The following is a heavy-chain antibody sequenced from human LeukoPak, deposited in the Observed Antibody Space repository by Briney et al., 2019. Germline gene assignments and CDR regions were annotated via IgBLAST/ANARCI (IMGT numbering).Heavy chain of an antibody. CDR2: IKSKTDGGTT. V-gene: IGHV3-15*01. CDR3: TTDGPGYYYDTSGSPPL. D-gene: IGHD3-22*01. Sequence: GGSLRLSCAASGFIFTNAWMSWVRQAPGKGLEWVGRIKSKTDGGTTDYAAPVKGTFTISRDDSKNTLYLQMNSLKTEDTAVYYCTTDGPGYYYDTSGSPPLWGQGTLVTVSS. J-gene: IGHJ4*02. CDR1: GFIFTNAW.